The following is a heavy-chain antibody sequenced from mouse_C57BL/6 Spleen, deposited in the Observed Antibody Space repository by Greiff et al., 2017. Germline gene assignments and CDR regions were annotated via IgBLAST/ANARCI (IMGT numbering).Heavy chain of an antibody. CDR3: ASGSLVLRSFDY. J-gene: IGHJ2*01. CDR2: INPGSGGT. D-gene: IGHD1-1*01. V-gene: IGHV1-54*01. CDR1: GYAFTNYL. Sequence: QVQLKESGAELVRPGTSVKVSCKASGYAFTNYLIEWVKQRPGQGLEWIGVINPGSGGTNYNEKFKGKATLTADKSSSTAYMQLSSLTSEDSAVYFCASGSLVLRSFDYWGQGTTLTVSS.